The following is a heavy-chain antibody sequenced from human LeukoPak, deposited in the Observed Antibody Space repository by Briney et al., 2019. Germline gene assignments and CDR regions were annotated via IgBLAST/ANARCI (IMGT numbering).Heavy chain of an antibody. CDR1: GFTFSRYS. Sequence: GGSLRLSCAASGFTFSRYSMNWVRQAPGEGLERVCSINNSSNNIYYVDSVTGRFPLSRVNDKNSLYVQMNSLRAEDTAVYYCARDYRDSSSSSFDYWGQGTLVTVSS. J-gene: IGHJ4*02. CDR3: ARDYRDSSSSSFDY. V-gene: IGHV3-21*01. D-gene: IGHD6-6*01. CDR2: INNSSNNI.